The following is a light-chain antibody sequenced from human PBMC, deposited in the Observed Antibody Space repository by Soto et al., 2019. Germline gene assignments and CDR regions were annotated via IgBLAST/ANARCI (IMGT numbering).Light chain of an antibody. CDR2: RNN. CDR1: SSNIGSNY. J-gene: IGLJ2*01. Sequence: QPVLTQPPSASGTPGQRVTISCSGSSSNIGSNYVYWYHQLPGTAPKLVIYRNNQRPPGVPDRISGSKSGTSASLAISGLRSEDEADYYCAAWDDRLSGLVFGRGTKLTVL. CDR3: AAWDDRLSGLV. V-gene: IGLV1-47*01.